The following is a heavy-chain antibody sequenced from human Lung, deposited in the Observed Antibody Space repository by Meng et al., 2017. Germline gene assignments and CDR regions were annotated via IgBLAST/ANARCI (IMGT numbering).Heavy chain of an antibody. Sequence: QARSQQWGAGLLKPSETLSLTCVVSGGSFSDYYWSWIRQPPGKGLEWIGEINHSGSTNYNPSLESRATISVDTSQNNLSLKLGSVTAADSAVYYCARGPTTMAHDFDYWGQGTLVTVSS. D-gene: IGHD4-11*01. CDR1: GGSFSDYY. J-gene: IGHJ4*02. CDR2: INHSGST. CDR3: ARGPTTMAHDFDY. V-gene: IGHV4-34*01.